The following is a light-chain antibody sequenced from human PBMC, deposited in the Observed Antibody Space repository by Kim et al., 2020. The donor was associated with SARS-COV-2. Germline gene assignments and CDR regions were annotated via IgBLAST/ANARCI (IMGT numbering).Light chain of an antibody. CDR3: QQYGSSPPIT. CDR2: GAS. V-gene: IGKV3-20*01. CDR1: QSVNNNY. Sequence: PGERATRSCRASQSVNNNYLAWYQQKPGQAPRLLIYGASSRATGIPDRFSGSGSGTDFTLTISRLEPEDFAVYYCQQYGSSPPITFGQGTRLEIK. J-gene: IGKJ5*01.